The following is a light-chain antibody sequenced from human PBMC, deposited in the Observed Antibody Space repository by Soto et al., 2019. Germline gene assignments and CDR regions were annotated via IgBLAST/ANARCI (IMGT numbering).Light chain of an antibody. CDR2: LGS. CDR3: MQALQSPT. Sequence: DIVMTQSQLSLPVTPGEPVSISCRSSQSLLHRNGYNYLDWYLQKPGQSPQLLIYLGSNRASGVPDRFSGSGSGTDFTLTISRVEAEDVGVYYCMQALQSPTFGGGTKVDIK. CDR1: QSLLHRNGYNY. V-gene: IGKV2-28*01. J-gene: IGKJ4*01.